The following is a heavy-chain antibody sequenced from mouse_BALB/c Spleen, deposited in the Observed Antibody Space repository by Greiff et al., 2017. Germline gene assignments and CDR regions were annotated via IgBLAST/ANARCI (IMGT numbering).Heavy chain of an antibody. CDR1: GFAFSSYD. D-gene: IGHD4-1*01. V-gene: IGHV5-12-1*01. CDR2: ISSGGGST. Sequence: EVQLQESGGGLVKPGGSLKLSCAASGFAFSSYDMSWVRQTPEKRLEWVAYISSGGGSTYYPDTVKGRFTISRDNAKNTLYLQMSSLKSEDTAMYYCARQRTGTFAYWGQGTLVTVSA. J-gene: IGHJ3*01. CDR3: ARQRTGTFAY.